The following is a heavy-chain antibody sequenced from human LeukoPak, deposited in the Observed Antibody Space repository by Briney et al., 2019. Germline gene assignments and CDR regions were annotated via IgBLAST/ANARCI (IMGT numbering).Heavy chain of an antibody. J-gene: IGHJ6*03. D-gene: IGHD2-2*01. V-gene: IGHV4-34*01. CDR1: GGSFSGYY. Sequence: SETLSLTCAVYGGSFSGYYWSWIRQPPGKGLEWIGEINQSGSTNYNPSLKSRVTISVDTSKNQFSLKLSSVTAADTAVYYCARAGARYCSSTSCRPYYYYMDVWGKGTTVTVSS. CDR3: ARAGARYCSSTSCRPYYYYMDV. CDR2: INQSGST.